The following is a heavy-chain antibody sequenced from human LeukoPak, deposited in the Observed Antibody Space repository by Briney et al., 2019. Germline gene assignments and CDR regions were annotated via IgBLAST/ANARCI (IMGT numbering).Heavy chain of an antibody. J-gene: IGHJ6*02. V-gene: IGHV5-51*01. CDR1: GYSFTSYW. Sequence: GESLKISCEGSGYSFTSYWISWVRQMPGKGLEWMGIIYPGDFDTTYSPSFQGQVTISADKSISTAYLQWSSLKASDTAMYYCARRDGYCSSTSCYADYYYGMDVWGQGTTVTVSS. CDR3: ARRDGYCSSTSCYADYYYGMDV. D-gene: IGHD2-2*01. CDR2: IYPGDFDT.